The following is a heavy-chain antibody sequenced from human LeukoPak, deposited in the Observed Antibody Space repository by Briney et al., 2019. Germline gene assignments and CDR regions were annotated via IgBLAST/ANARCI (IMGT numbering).Heavy chain of an antibody. CDR1: GGSISSSSYY. CDR2: IYYSGST. CDR3: ARDTRYSSPLGYYYMDV. D-gene: IGHD6-13*01. V-gene: IGHV4-39*07. J-gene: IGHJ6*03. Sequence: PSETLSLTCTVSGGSISSSSYYWGWIRQPPGKGLEWIVSIYYSGSTYYNPSLKSRVTISVDTSKNQFSLKLSSVTAADTAVYYCARDTRYSSPLGYYYMDVWGKGTTVTVSS.